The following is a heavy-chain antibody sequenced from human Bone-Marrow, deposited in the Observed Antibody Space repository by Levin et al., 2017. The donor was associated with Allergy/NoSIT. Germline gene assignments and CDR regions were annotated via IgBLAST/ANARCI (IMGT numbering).Heavy chain of an antibody. J-gene: IGHJ3*01. CDR1: GFTFRSYE. Sequence: GGSLRLSCAASGFTFRSYEMNWVRQAPGKGLEWVSYISSSGGTKYYADSVKGRLTISRDNAKNSLYLQMNGLRAEDTAVYYCAREKPTLIQHSGWSDAFDFWGQGTMVTVSS. CDR2: ISSSGGTK. CDR3: AREKPTLIQHSGWSDAFDF. D-gene: IGHD6-19*01. V-gene: IGHV3-48*03.